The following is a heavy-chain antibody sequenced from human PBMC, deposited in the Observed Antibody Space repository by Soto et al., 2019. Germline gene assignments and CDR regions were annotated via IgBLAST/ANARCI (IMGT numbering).Heavy chain of an antibody. CDR3: ARGVRGAYGLDI. Sequence: GGSLRLSCAASGFTFSSYGMHWVRQAPGKGLVWVSLITYDGSSKNYADSVKGRFTISRDNAKNTLYLQMNSLRAEETAVYYCARGVRGAYGLDIWGQGTMVTVSS. CDR1: GFTFSSYG. J-gene: IGHJ3*02. CDR2: ITYDGSSK. V-gene: IGHV3-30*03. D-gene: IGHD2-21*01.